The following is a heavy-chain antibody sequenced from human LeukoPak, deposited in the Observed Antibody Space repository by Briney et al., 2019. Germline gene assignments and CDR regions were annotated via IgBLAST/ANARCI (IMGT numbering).Heavy chain of an antibody. J-gene: IGHJ3*02. Sequence: SETLSLTCTVSGYSISSGYYWGWIRQPPGKGLGWIGSIYHSGSTYYNPSLKSRVTISVDTSKNQFSLKLSSVTAADTAVYYCARGGDITMVRGVNPGDDALDIWGQGTMVTVSS. CDR1: GYSISSGYY. D-gene: IGHD3-10*01. CDR2: IYHSGST. CDR3: ARGGDITMVRGVNPGDDALDI. V-gene: IGHV4-38-2*02.